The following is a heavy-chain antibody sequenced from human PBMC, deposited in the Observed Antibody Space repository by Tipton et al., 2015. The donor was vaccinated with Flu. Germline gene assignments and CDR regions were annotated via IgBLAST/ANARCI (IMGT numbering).Heavy chain of an antibody. J-gene: IGHJ4*02. V-gene: IGHV4-59*08. D-gene: IGHD3-22*01. CDR2: IYYSGST. CDR1: GGSISSYY. Sequence: TLSLTCTVSGGSISSYYWSWIRQPPGKGLEWIGYIYYSGSTNYNPSLKSRVTISVDTSKNQFSLKLSSVTAADTAVYYCARHRGYYDSSGYFAYWGQGTLVTVSS. CDR3: ARHRGYYDSSGYFAY.